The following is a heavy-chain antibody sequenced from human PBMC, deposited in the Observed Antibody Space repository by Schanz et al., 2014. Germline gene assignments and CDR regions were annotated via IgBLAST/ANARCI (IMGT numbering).Heavy chain of an antibody. V-gene: IGHV1-69*04. CDR2: IIPILGIA. J-gene: IGHJ4*02. CDR1: GYTTFTDYY. CDR3: ASSGAGYSSSWDFDY. D-gene: IGHD6-13*01. Sequence: QVQLVQSGAEVKKPGASVKVSCKASGYTTFTDYYIHWVRQVPGQGLEWLGRIIPILGIANYAQKFQGRVTITADKSTFTAYMDVSSLRSEDTAVYYCASSGAGYSSSWDFDYWGQGTLVTGSS.